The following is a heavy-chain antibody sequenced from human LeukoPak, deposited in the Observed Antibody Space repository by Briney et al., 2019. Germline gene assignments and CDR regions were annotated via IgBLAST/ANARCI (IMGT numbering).Heavy chain of an antibody. Sequence: SETLSLTCAVYGGSFNDYYWSWIRQPPGKGLEWIGEINHSGSTNYNPSLKSRVTISVDTSKNQFSLKLSSVTAADTAVYYCASRRQFLLWFGAPGKGPFDYWGQGTLVTVSS. CDR3: ASRRQFLLWFGAPGKGPFDY. D-gene: IGHD3-10*01. J-gene: IGHJ4*02. CDR2: INHSGST. V-gene: IGHV4-34*01. CDR1: GGSFNDYY.